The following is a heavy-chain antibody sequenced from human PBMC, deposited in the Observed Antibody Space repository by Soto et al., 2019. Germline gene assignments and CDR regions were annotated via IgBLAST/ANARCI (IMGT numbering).Heavy chain of an antibody. J-gene: IGHJ4*02. D-gene: IGHD3-10*01. CDR2: IYHSGSI. CDR3: ARTGGGTLVRGIGVTDS. Sequence: PSETLSLTCAVSGGSISSGGYSWSWIRQPPGKGLEWIGYIYHSGSIYYNPSLKSRVTISVDRSKNQFSLKLSSVTAADTAVYYCARTGGGTLVRGIGVTDSWGQGTLVTVSS. CDR1: GGSISSGGYS. V-gene: IGHV4-30-2*01.